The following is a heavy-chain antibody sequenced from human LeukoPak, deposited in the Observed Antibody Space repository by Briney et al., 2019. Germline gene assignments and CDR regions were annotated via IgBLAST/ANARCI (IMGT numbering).Heavy chain of an antibody. Sequence: SGTLSLTCAVSGGSITSHNWWTWVRQPPGKGLEWIAEIYHSGSTNYNPSLKSRVSISVDTSKNQFSLKLSSVTAADTAVYYCARDRKYYYHMDVWGKGTTVTVSS. CDR1: GGSITSHNW. D-gene: IGHD1-14*01. J-gene: IGHJ6*04. V-gene: IGHV4-4*02. CDR2: IYHSGST. CDR3: ARDRKYYYHMDV.